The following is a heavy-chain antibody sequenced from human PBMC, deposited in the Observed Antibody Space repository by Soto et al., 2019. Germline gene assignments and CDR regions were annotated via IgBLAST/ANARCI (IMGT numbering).Heavy chain of an antibody. J-gene: IGHJ4*02. CDR1: GYSFTSYW. D-gene: IGHD3-10*01. CDR3: ARSAMYYYGSGSYTPGVPDY. Sequence: EVQLVQSGAEVKKPGESLKISCKGSGYSFTSYWIGWVRQMPGKGLEWMGIIYPGDSDTRYSPSFQGKVTISADKSISTAYLQWSSLKASDTAMYYCARSAMYYYGSGSYTPGVPDYWGQGTLVTVSS. CDR2: IYPGDSDT. V-gene: IGHV5-51*01.